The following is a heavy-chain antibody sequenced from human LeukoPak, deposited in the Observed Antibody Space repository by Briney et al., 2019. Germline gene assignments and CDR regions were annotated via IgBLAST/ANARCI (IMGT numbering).Heavy chain of an antibody. V-gene: IGHV1-2*02. CDR2: INPNSGGT. Sequence: EASVKVSCKASGYTFTGYYMHWVRQAPGRGLEWMGWINPNSGGTNYAQKFQGRVTMTRDTSTSTVYMELSSLRSEDTAVYYCARDDNLAKNTMIQGYWGQGTLVTVSS. CDR3: ARDDNLAKNTMIQGY. CDR1: GYTFTGYY. D-gene: IGHD3-22*01. J-gene: IGHJ4*02.